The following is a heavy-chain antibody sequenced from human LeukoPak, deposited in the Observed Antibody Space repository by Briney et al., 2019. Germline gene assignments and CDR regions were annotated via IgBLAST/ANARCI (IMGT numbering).Heavy chain of an antibody. CDR1: GFTFSDYY. J-gene: IGHJ3*02. D-gene: IGHD5-18*01. CDR2: ISSRGSTM. Sequence: GGSLRLSCAASGFTFSDYYMGWIRQAPGKGLEWVSYISSRGSTMYYADSVKGRFTISRDNAKNSLYLQMNSLRAEDTAVYYCARDLRYGAFDIWGQGTMVTVSS. CDR3: ARDLRYGAFDI. V-gene: IGHV3-11*01.